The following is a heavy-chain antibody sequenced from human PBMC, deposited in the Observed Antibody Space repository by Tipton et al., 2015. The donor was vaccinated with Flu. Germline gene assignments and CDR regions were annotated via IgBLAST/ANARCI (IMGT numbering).Heavy chain of an antibody. D-gene: IGHD3-10*01. CDR2: ISYDGSNQ. CDR3: ARDSDYGSGSYWIDY. J-gene: IGHJ4*02. CDR1: GFTLSNYG. V-gene: IGHV3-30*13. Sequence: RSLRLSCAASGFTLSNYGMFWVRQALGKGLEWVTTISYDGSNQYYADSVKGRFTISRDNSKNMVYLQMNSLRTEDTAVYYCARDSDYGSGSYWIDYWGQGTLVIVSS.